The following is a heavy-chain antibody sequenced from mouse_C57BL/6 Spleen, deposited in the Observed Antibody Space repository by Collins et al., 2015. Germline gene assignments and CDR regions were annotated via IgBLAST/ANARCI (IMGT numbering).Heavy chain of an antibody. V-gene: IGHV3-2*02. CDR1: GYSITSDYA. CDR2: ISYSGST. J-gene: IGHJ2*01. CDR3: ARGGDY. Sequence: DVQLQESGPGLVKPSQSLSLTCTVTGYSITSDYAWNWIRQFPGNKLEWMGYISYSGSTSYNPSLKSRISITRDTYKNQFFLQLNSVTTEDTATYYCARGGDYWGQGTTLTVSS.